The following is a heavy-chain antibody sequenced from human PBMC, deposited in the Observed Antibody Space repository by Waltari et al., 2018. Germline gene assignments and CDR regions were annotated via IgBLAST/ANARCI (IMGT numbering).Heavy chain of an antibody. V-gene: IGHV4-31*03. CDR3: ARGRVYYDFWSGSFDY. D-gene: IGHD3-3*01. J-gene: IGHJ4*02. Sequence: QVQLQESRPGLVKPSQTLSLTCTVSGGSISRGGSYWSWIRQHPGKGLEWIGYIYYSGSTYYNPSLKSRVNISVDTSKNQFSLKLSSVTAADTAVYYCARGRVYYDFWSGSFDYWGQGTLVTVSS. CDR1: GGSISRGGSY. CDR2: IYYSGST.